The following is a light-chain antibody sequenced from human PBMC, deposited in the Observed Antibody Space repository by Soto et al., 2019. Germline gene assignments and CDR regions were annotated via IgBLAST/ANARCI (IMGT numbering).Light chain of an antibody. CDR1: SSDVGGYNY. CDR3: SSYTSSSILYV. J-gene: IGLJ1*01. V-gene: IGLV2-14*01. Sequence: QSVLTQPAYVSVSPGQSITISCTGTSSDVGGYNYVSWYQQHPGKAPKLMIYDVSNRPSGVSNRFSGSKSSNTASLTISGLQAEDEADYYCSSYTSSSILYVFGTGTKVTVL. CDR2: DVS.